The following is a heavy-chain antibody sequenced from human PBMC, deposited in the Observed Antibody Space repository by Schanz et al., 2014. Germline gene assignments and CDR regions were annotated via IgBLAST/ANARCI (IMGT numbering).Heavy chain of an antibody. Sequence: QVQLQESGPGLVKPSGTLSLTCAVSGGSISSSNWWSWVRQPPGKGLEWIGEIYHSGSTNYKPSLKSRVTISADKSKTQFSLKLRSVPAADTAVYYCARRSVSPSGNSYGYVVAWFDPWGQGTLVTVSS. CDR1: GGSISSSNW. CDR3: ARRSVSPSGNSYGYVVAWFDP. CDR2: IYHSGST. D-gene: IGHD5-18*01. J-gene: IGHJ5*02. V-gene: IGHV4-4*02.